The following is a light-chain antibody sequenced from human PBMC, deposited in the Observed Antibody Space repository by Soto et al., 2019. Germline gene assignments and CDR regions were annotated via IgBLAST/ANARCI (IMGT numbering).Light chain of an antibody. CDR3: QQYGGSFVNT. V-gene: IGKV3-20*01. CDR1: QSLRTSY. Sequence: IVLTQSPGTLSLSPGERATLSCRASQSLRTSYLAWYQQRHGQAPRLLIYGVSNRATGVTDRFRGTGSGTEFPLIISRLEPEDFAVYYWQQYGGSFVNTFGQGTKLEI. CDR2: GVS. J-gene: IGKJ2*01.